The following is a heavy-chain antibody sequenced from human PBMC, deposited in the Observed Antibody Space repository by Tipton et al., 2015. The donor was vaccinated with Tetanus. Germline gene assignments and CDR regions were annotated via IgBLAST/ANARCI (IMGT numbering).Heavy chain of an antibody. J-gene: IGHJ4*02. V-gene: IGHV4-59*01. Sequence: GEALGGYYWSWIRQSPGKGLEYVGNVYSNGNTGYNPSLGTRFTISLDASQMQFSLQVDSVTAADTAVYYCAKKLGGSNPFDYWGQGTLVSVSS. CDR3: AKKLGGSNPFDY. CDR1: GEALGGYY. D-gene: IGHD3-16*01. CDR2: VYSNGNT.